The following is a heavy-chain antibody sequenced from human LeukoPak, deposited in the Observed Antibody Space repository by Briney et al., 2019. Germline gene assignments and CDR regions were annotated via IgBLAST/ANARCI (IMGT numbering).Heavy chain of an antibody. CDR1: GFSFSAYA. CDR2: ISSSSSYI. J-gene: IGHJ4*02. Sequence: GGSLRLSCAASGFSFSAYAMSWVRQAPGKGLEWVSSISSSSSYIYYADSVKGRFTISRDNAKNSLYLQMNSLRAEDTAVYYCARGLFGYSSGWYFPGYWGQGTLVTVSS. V-gene: IGHV3-21*01. D-gene: IGHD6-19*01. CDR3: ARGLFGYSSGWYFPGY.